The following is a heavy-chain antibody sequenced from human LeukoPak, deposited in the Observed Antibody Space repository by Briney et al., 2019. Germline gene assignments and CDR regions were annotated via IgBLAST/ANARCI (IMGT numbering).Heavy chain of an antibody. V-gene: IGHV3-7*05. CDR2: IKQDGSEK. CDR1: RFTFSNYW. J-gene: IGHJ5*02. CDR3: ARGGRYYFS. D-gene: IGHD1-26*01. Sequence: GGSLRLSCAASRFTFSNYWMTWVRQAPGKGLEWVANIKQDGSEKYYLDSVKGRFTISRGNAKNSLYLQMDSLRVEDTAVYYCARGGRYYFSWGQGTLVTVSS.